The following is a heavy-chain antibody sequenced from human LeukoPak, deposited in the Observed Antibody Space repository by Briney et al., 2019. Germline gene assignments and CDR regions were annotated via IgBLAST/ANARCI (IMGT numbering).Heavy chain of an antibody. D-gene: IGHD3-10*01. CDR3: ARHWKPRRHYYGSGSYLDY. CDR1: GGSISSSSYY. V-gene: IGHV4-39*01. J-gene: IGHJ4*02. Sequence: KPSETLSLTCTVSGGSISSSSYYWGWIRQPPGKGLEWIGSIYYSGSTYYNPSLKSRVTISVDTSKNQFSLKLSSVTAADTAVYYCARHWKPRRHYYGSGSYLDYWGQGTLVTVSS. CDR2: IYYSGST.